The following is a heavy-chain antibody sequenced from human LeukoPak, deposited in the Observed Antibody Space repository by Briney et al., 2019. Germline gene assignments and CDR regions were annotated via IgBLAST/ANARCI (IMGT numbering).Heavy chain of an antibody. J-gene: IGHJ4*02. D-gene: IGHD2-21*02. CDR3: ARDQSVCGGDCYSPVDY. V-gene: IGHV6-1*01. Sequence: SQTLSLTCVISGDGVSTNNAAAWNWFRQSPSRGLEWLGRTYYRSKWYNDYAVSMKSRITINPDTSKNQFSLQLNSVTPEDTAVYYCARDQSVCGGDCYSPVDYWGQGTLVTVSS. CDR1: GDGVSTNNAAA. CDR2: TYYRSKWYN.